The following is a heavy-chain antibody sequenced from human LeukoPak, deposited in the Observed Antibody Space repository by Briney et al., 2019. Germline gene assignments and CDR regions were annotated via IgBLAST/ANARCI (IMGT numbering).Heavy chain of an antibody. Sequence: SQTLSLTCTVSGGSISSGGYYWSWIRQHPGKGLEWIGCIYYSGSTYYNPSLKSRVTISVDTSKNQFSLKLSSVTAADTAVYYCARGWDGSGSYYYYYYGMDVWGQGTTVTVSS. CDR2: IYYSGST. J-gene: IGHJ6*02. D-gene: IGHD3-10*01. V-gene: IGHV4-31*03. CDR1: GGSISSGGYY. CDR3: ARGWDGSGSYYYYYYGMDV.